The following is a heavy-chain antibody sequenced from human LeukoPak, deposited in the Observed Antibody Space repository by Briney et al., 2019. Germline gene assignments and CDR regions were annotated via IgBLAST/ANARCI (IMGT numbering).Heavy chain of an antibody. V-gene: IGHV3-23*01. Sequence: PGGSLRLSCAASGFTFSGYAMSWVRQAPGKGLEWVSAISGSGGSTYYADSVKGRFTISRDNSKNTLYLQMNSLRAEDTAVYYCATGSEETKNNYGDYGASYYFDYWGQGTLVTVSS. CDR2: ISGSGGST. CDR3: ATGSEETKNNYGDYGASYYFDY. D-gene: IGHD4-17*01. CDR1: GFTFSGYA. J-gene: IGHJ4*02.